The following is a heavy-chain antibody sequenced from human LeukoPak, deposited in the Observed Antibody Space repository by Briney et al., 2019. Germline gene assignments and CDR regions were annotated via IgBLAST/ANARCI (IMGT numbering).Heavy chain of an antibody. V-gene: IGHV3-21*01. CDR1: GFSFTTYS. D-gene: IGHD3-16*02. Sequence: GGSLRLSCAAFGFSFTTYSMNWVRQAPEKGLEWVSFISSSGAYIFSADSLKGRFTISRDNAKNSLYLQMNSLRAEDTAVYYCARDSGESSHIFDYWGQGTLVTVSS. CDR3: ARDSGESSHIFDY. J-gene: IGHJ4*02. CDR2: ISSSGAYI.